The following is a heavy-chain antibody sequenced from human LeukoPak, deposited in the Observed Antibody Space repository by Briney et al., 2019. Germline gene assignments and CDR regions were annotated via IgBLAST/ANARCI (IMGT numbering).Heavy chain of an antibody. V-gene: IGHV3-23*01. CDR1: GFTFSSYA. Sequence: PGGSLRLSCAASGFTFSSYAMSWVRQAPGKGLEWVSAISGSGGSTYYADSVKGRFTISRDNSKNTLYLQMNSLRAEDTAVYYCAKDPQQVVIAPYFDYWGQGTLVTVSS. J-gene: IGHJ4*02. CDR3: AKDPQQVVIAPYFDY. D-gene: IGHD3-22*01. CDR2: ISGSGGST.